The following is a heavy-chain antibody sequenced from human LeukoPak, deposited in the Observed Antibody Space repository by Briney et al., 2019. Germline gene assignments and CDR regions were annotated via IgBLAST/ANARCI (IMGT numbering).Heavy chain of an antibody. CDR3: ARGEEPFVGYCTNGVCYSSAFDI. CDR2: IYYSGST. V-gene: IGHV4-59*01. J-gene: IGHJ3*02. Sequence: PSETLSLTCTVSGGSISSYYWSWIRQPPGKGLEWIGYIYYSGSTNYNPSLKSRVTISVDTSKNQFSLKLSSVTAADTAVYYCARGEEPFVGYCTNGVCYSSAFDIWGQGTMVTVSS. CDR1: GGSISSYY. D-gene: IGHD2-8*01.